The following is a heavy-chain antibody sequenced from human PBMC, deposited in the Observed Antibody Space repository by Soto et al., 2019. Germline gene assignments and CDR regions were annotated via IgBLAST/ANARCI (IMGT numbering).Heavy chain of an antibody. CDR3: ARDRAPRGWSYLDL. D-gene: IGHD2-15*01. J-gene: IGHJ4*02. CDR1: GGSFSDYA. Sequence: QVQLVQSGAEVKKPGSSVKISCKALGGSFSDYAISWVRQDPGQGLEWMGGIIPIFGTPNYGQKFQDRVTFTAHESTNTAYMELSRLTSEDMAVYYCARDRAPRGWSYLDLWGQGTQVTVSS. V-gene: IGHV1-69*01. CDR2: IIPIFGTP.